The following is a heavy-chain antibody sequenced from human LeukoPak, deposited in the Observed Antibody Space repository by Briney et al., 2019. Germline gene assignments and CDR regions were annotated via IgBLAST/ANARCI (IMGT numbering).Heavy chain of an antibody. CDR2: MNPNSGNT. CDR1: GYTFTSYD. V-gene: IGHV1-8*03. D-gene: IGHD3-22*01. Sequence: ASVKVSCKASGYTFTSYDINWVRQATGQGLEWMGWMNPNSGNTGYAQKFQGRVTITRNTSATTSYMEMRSLRYEDTAIFYCARGYYYDSSGYYFDSWGQGTLVTVSS. J-gene: IGHJ4*02. CDR3: ARGYYYDSSGYYFDS.